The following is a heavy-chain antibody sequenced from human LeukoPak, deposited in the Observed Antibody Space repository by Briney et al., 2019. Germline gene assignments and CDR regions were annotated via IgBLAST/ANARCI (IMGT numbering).Heavy chain of an antibody. V-gene: IGHV1-8*02. Sequence: GASVKVSCKASGSTFSSYDINWVRQATGQGLEWMGWINPNSGDTGYTQRFQGRATMTRDTSISTAYMELSSLRSEDTAVYYCARGPYGTGSHFDFWGQGTLVTVSS. CDR1: GSTFSSYD. D-gene: IGHD3-10*01. J-gene: IGHJ4*02. CDR3: ARGPYGTGSHFDF. CDR2: INPNSGDT.